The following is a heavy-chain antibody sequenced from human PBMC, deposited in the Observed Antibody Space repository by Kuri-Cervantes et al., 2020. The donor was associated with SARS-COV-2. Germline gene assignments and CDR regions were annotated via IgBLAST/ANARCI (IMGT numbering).Heavy chain of an antibody. CDR3: AREGVVVPAAIYVWAAGFNY. CDR2: ISSGGDYI. CDR1: GFTFRSYS. V-gene: IGHV3-21*01. Sequence: GESLKISCAASGFTFRSYSMMWVRQAPGKGLEWVSSISSGGDYIYYADSMKGRFTISRDNAKSSLFLQLTSLRAEDTAVYYCAREGVVVPAAIYVWAAGFNYWGQGTLVTVSS. J-gene: IGHJ4*02. D-gene: IGHD2-2*02.